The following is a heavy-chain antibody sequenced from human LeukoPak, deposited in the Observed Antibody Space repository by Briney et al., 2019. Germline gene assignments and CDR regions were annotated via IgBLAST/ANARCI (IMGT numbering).Heavy chain of an antibody. J-gene: IGHJ4*02. D-gene: IGHD3-9*01. V-gene: IGHV1-18*04. CDR2: ISAYNGNT. CDR1: GYTFTGYY. CDR3: ARVFRYRILTGVDY. Sequence: GASVKVSCKASGYTFTGYYMHWVRQAPGQGLEWMGWISAYNGNTNYAQKLQGRVTMTTDTSTSTAYMELRSLRSDDTAVYYCARVFRYRILTGVDYWGQGTLVTVSS.